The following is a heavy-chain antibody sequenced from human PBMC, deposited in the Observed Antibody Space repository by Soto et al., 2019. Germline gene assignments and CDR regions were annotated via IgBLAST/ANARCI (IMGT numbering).Heavy chain of an antibody. J-gene: IGHJ6*03. CDR1: GGTFSSYT. Sequence: ASVKVSCKASGGTFSSYTISWVRQAPGQGLEWMGRIIPILGIANYAQKFQGRVTITADKSTSTAYMELSSLRSEDTAVYYCARGHLTIFVVGDFYYYYYMDVWGTGTTVTVSS. CDR3: ARGHLTIFVVGDFYYYYYMDV. CDR2: IIPILGIA. V-gene: IGHV1-69*02. D-gene: IGHD3-3*01.